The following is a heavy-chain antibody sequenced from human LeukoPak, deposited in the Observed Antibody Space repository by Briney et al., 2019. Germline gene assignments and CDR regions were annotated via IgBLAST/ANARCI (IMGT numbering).Heavy chain of an antibody. CDR1: GGTFSSYA. D-gene: IGHD2-2*01. Sequence: GASVKVSCKASGGTFSSYAISWVRQAPGQGLEWMGGIIPIFGTANYAQKFQGRVTITADKSTSTAYMELSSLRSEDTAVYYCAGSPPGCQAMLYYFDYWGQGTLVTVSS. V-gene: IGHV1-69*06. CDR2: IIPIFGTA. J-gene: IGHJ4*02. CDR3: AGSPPGCQAMLYYFDY.